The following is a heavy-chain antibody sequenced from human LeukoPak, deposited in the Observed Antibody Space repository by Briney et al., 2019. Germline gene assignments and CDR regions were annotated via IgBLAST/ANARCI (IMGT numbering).Heavy chain of an antibody. J-gene: IGHJ4*02. CDR2: INPNSGGT. CDR1: EYTFTGYY. Sequence: ASVKVSGKASEYTFTGYYMHWVRQAPGQGLEWMGRINPNSGGTNYAQKFQGRVTMTRDTSISTAYMELSRLRSDDTAVYYCARDGTTVTNDHYWGQGTLVTVSS. CDR3: ARDGTTVTNDHY. D-gene: IGHD4-17*01. V-gene: IGHV1-2*06.